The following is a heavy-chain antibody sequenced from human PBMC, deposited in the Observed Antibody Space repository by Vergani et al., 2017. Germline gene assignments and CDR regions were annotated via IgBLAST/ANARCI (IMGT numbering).Heavy chain of an antibody. J-gene: IGHJ6*03. CDR2: ISSSGSTI. V-gene: IGHV3-48*03. Sequence: EVQLVESGGGLVQPGGSLRLSCAASGFTFSSYEMNWVRQAPGKGLEWVSYISSSGSTIYYADSVKGRFTISRDNAKNSLYLQMNSLRAEDTAVYYCARAEGYYYYYMDVWGKGTTVTVSS. CDR3: ARAEGYYYYYMDV. CDR1: GFTFSSYE.